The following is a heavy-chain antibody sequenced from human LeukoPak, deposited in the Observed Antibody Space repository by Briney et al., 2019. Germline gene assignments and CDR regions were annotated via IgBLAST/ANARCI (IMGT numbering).Heavy chain of an antibody. CDR1: GFTFSSYA. J-gene: IGHJ4*02. CDR2: ISGSGGST. Sequence: GGSLRLSCAASGFTFSSYAMSWVRQAPGKGLEWVSAISGSGGSTYYADSVKGRFTIPRDNSKNTLYLQMNSLRAEDTAVYYCAKGDSLEWLVLDYWGQGTLVTVSS. D-gene: IGHD6-19*01. CDR3: AKGDSLEWLVLDY. V-gene: IGHV3-23*01.